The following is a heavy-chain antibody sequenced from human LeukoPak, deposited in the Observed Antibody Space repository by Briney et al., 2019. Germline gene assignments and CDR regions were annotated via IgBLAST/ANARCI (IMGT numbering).Heavy chain of an antibody. V-gene: IGHV3-7*01. D-gene: IGHD3-10*01. Sequence: GGSLRLPCAASGFSLRNYWMTWVRQSPGKGLEWVAIINPDGSGKYSVDSVKGRFTISRDNAKNSLYLQMSSLRAEDTAVYYCVRGGHRQKEFWGQGTLVTVSS. CDR1: GFSLRNYW. J-gene: IGHJ4*02. CDR2: INPDGSGK. CDR3: VRGGHRQKEF.